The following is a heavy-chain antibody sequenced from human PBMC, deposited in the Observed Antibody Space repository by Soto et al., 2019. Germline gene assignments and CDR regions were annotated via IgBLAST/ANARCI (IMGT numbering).Heavy chain of an antibody. Sequence: GGSLSLSCAASGFTFSDYYLSWIRLAPVAGLEWVSSISSSSSYIYYADSVKGRFTISRDNAKNSLYLQMNGLRAEDTAVYYSARDPQSDYVYEYGMDVWGQGTTVTVYS. CDR2: ISSSSSYI. V-gene: IGHV3-11*06. CDR3: ARDPQSDYVYEYGMDV. J-gene: IGHJ6*02. D-gene: IGHD3-16*01. CDR1: GFTFSDYY.